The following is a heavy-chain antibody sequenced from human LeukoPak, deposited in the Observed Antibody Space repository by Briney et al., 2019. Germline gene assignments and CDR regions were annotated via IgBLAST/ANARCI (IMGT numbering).Heavy chain of an antibody. J-gene: IGHJ4*02. D-gene: IGHD6-19*01. CDR2: INHSGST. Sequence: PSETLSLTCAVYGGSFSGYYWSWIRQPPGKGLEWIGEINHSGSTNYNPSLKSRVTISVDTSKNQFSLTLSSVTAADTAVYYCARGQVGRAGTFRIWAYFDRWGQGTLVIVSS. V-gene: IGHV4-34*01. CDR1: GGSFSGYY. CDR3: ARGQVGRAGTFRIWAYFDR.